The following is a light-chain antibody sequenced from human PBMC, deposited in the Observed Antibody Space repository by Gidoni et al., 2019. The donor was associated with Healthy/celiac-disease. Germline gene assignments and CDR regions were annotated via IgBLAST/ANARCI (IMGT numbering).Light chain of an antibody. CDR3: QKDNSASWT. CDR1: QGISNY. Sequence: DIHMTQSPSSLSASVGDRVTITCRASQGISNYLAWYQQKPGKVPKLLIYAASTLQSGGPSRFSGSGSGTDFTITSRRLQAEDGANYYCQKDNSASWTFGQGTKVEIK. J-gene: IGKJ1*01. V-gene: IGKV1-27*01. CDR2: AAS.